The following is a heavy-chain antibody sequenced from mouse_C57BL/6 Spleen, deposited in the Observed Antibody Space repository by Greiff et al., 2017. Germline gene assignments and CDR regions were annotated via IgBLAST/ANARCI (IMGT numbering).Heavy chain of an antibody. D-gene: IGHD1-1*01. CDR2: IWSGGST. J-gene: IGHJ1*03. Sequence: QVQLQQSGPGLVQPSQSLSITCTVSGFSLTSYGVHWVRLSPGKGLEWLGVIWSGGSTDYNAAFISRLSISKDNSKSQVFFKMNSLQADDTAIYYCARHNYYGSSYGYFGVWGTGTTVTVSS. CDR3: ARHNYYGSSYGYFGV. V-gene: IGHV2-2*01. CDR1: GFSLTSYG.